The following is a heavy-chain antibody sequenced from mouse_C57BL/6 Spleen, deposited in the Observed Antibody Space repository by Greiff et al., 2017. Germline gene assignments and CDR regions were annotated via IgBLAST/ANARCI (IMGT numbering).Heavy chain of an antibody. CDR1: GYAFSSYW. J-gene: IGHJ3*01. V-gene: IGHV1-80*01. D-gene: IGHD1-1*01. Sequence: VKLQESGAELVKPGASVKISCKASGYAFSSYWMNWVKQRPGKGLEWIGQIYPGDGDTNYNGKFKGKATLTADKSSSTAYMQLSSLTSEDSAVYFCASGRGSSPFAYWGQGTLVTVSA. CDR3: ASGRGSSPFAY. CDR2: IYPGDGDT.